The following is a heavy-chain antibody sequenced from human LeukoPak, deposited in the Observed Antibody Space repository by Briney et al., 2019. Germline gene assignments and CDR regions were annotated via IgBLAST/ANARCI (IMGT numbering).Heavy chain of an antibody. CDR3: ARGDGNAWYGAAFDI. D-gene: IGHD3-10*01. Sequence: SETLSLTCTVSGESISNSRHYWSWIRQPAGKGLEWIGRIYPSGNTNYNPSLKSRLTISLDTSKNQFSLQLKSVTRDDTAVYYCARGDGNAWYGAAFDIWGRGTMVSVSS. CDR1: GESISNSRHY. J-gene: IGHJ3*02. V-gene: IGHV4-61*02. CDR2: IYPSGNT.